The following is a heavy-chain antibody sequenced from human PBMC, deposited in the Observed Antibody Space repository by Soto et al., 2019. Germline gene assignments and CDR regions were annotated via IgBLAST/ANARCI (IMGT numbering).Heavy chain of an antibody. V-gene: IGHV1-2*04. Sequence: QVQLVQSGAEVKRPGASVKVSCKASGYTFTGNYMHWVRQAPGQGLEWMGWINPNTGVTHYAHKFQGWVTMTRDTPTRTDYMEPRSLKFDDQAVYYCAREFTRPSFDYWGQGSLVTVPS. J-gene: IGHJ4*02. CDR2: INPNTGVT. CDR3: AREFTRPSFDY. CDR1: GYTFTGNY.